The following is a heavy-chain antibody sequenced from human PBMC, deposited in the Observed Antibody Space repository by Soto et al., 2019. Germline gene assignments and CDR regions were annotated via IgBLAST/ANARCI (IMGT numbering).Heavy chain of an antibody. V-gene: IGHV3-23*01. CDR2: ISGSGGST. J-gene: IGHJ6*04. D-gene: IGHD3-10*01. CDR3: AKNPGAAVGNYSYGMEV. Sequence: PGWSLRLSCAASGFTFSSYAMSLVRQAPGKGLEWVSAISGSGGSTYYADSVKGRFTISRDNSKKTLYLQMNSLRAEDTAVYYCAKNPGAAVGNYSYGMEVWGEGTTVTVSS. CDR1: GFTFSSYA.